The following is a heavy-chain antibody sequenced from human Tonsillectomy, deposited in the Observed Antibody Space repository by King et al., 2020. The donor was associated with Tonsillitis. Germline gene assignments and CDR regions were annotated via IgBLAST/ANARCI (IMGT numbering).Heavy chain of an antibody. V-gene: IGHV4-59*01. CDR3: ARISYMGIGTPPVDYYYMDV. Sequence: QLQESGPGLVKPSETLSLTCTVSGGSISSDYWSWIRQPPGKGLEWIGYISDSGSTNYKSSLKSRVTISVDTSKNHFSLKLTSVTAADTAVYYCARISYMGIGTPPVDYYYMDV. J-gene: IGHJ6*03. CDR1: GGSISSDY. CDR2: ISDSGST. D-gene: IGHD6-13*01.